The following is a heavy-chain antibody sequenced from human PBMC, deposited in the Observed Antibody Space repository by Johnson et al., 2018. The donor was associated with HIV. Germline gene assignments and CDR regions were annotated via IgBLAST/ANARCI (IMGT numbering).Heavy chain of an antibody. CDR2: ISWNSGSI. J-gene: IGHJ3*02. D-gene: IGHD6-13*01. Sequence: QLVESGGGVVRPGGSQRLSCAASGFIFDDYAMHWVRQAPGKGLEWVSGISWNSGSIGYADSVKGRFTISRDNAKNSLYLQMNSLRAEDTALYYCAKDIQAEHLQEGAFDIWGQGTMVTVSS. V-gene: IGHV3-9*01. CDR1: GFIFDDYA. CDR3: AKDIQAEHLQEGAFDI.